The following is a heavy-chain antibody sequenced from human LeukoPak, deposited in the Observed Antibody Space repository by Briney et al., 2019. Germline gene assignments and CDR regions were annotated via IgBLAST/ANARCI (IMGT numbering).Heavy chain of an antibody. CDR2: INPDSGGT. J-gene: IGHJ4*02. CDR3: ARDLLPSGDKSGFYYSN. CDR1: GYTFTGYY. V-gene: IGHV1-2*02. Sequence: GASVKVSCKASGYTFTGYYIHWVRQAPGQGLEWVGWINPDSGGTNEGQKFQGRVTMTWDTSISTTYMELSRLTSDDTAVYYCARDLLPSGDKSGFYYSNWGQGTLVTVSS. D-gene: IGHD3-22*01.